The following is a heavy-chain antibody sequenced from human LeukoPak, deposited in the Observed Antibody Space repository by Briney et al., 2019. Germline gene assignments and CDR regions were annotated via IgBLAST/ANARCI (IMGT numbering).Heavy chain of an antibody. CDR2: ISYDGSNK. CDR3: ARDQGYCSSTSCWGAFDI. Sequence: GGSLRLSCAASGFTFSSYAMHWVRQAPGKGLEWMAVISYDGSNKYYADSVKGRFTISRDNSKNTLYLQMNSLRAEDTAVYYCARDQGYCSSTSCWGAFDIWGQGTMVTVSS. D-gene: IGHD2-2*01. V-gene: IGHV3-30-3*01. CDR1: GFTFSSYA. J-gene: IGHJ3*02.